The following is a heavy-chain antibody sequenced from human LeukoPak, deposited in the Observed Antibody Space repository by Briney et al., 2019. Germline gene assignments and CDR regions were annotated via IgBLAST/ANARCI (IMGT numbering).Heavy chain of an antibody. CDR3: ARDSRYYYDSSGYYY. J-gene: IGHJ4*02. V-gene: IGHV4-38-2*02. CDR1: GYSISSGYY. Sequence: SETLSLTCTVSGYSISSGYYWGWIRQPPGKGLEWIGSIYHSGSTYYNPSLKSRVTISVDTSKNQFSLKLSSVTAADTAVYYCARDSRYYYDSSGYYYWGQGTLVTVSS. CDR2: IYHSGST. D-gene: IGHD3-22*01.